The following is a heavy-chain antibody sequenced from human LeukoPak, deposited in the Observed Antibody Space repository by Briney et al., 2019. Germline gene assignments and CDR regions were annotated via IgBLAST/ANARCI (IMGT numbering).Heavy chain of an antibody. D-gene: IGHD2-15*01. V-gene: IGHV3-48*03. CDR2: ISSSGRSI. CDR3: ARVRYCSGGSCYGNWYDP. CDR1: GFTFSSYE. Sequence: PGGSLRLSCAASGFTFSSYEMNWVRQAPGKGLEWVSYISSSGRSINYADSVRGRFTISRDNGKNSLYLQMNSLRAEDTAVYYCARVRYCSGGSCYGNWYDPWGQGTQVTVSS. J-gene: IGHJ5*02.